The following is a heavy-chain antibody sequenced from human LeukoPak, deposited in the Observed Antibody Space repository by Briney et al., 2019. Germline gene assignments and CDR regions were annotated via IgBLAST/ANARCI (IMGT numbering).Heavy chain of an antibody. CDR2: ISSNGGST. CDR3: ATYYYDSSGLTRPY. J-gene: IGHJ4*02. D-gene: IGHD3-22*01. V-gene: IGHV3-64*01. Sequence: PGGSLILSCAASGFTFSSYAMHWVRQAPGKGLEYVSAISSNGGSTYYANSVKGRFTISRDNSKNTLYLQMGSLRAEDMAVYYCATYYYDSSGLTRPYWGQGTLVTVSS. CDR1: GFTFSSYA.